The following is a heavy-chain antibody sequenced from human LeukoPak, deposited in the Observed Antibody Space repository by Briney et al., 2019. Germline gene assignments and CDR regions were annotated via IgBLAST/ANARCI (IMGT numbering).Heavy chain of an antibody. J-gene: IGHJ4*02. Sequence: ASVTVSCKASGYTFTSYGISWVRQAPGQGLEWMGWISAYNGNTNHAQKLQGRVTMATDTSTSTAYMELRSLRSDDTAVYYCARIGTWEPYFDYWGQGTLVTVSS. CDR3: ARIGTWEPYFDY. D-gene: IGHD1-26*01. V-gene: IGHV1-18*01. CDR1: GYTFTSYG. CDR2: ISAYNGNT.